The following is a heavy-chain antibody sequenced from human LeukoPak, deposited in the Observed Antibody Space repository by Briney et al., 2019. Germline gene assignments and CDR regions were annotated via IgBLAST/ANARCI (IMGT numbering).Heavy chain of an antibody. D-gene: IGHD3-16*01. CDR1: GFTFSSYA. Sequence: GGSLRLSCAASGFTFSSYAMSWVRQAPGKGLEWVSAISGSGGSTYYADSAKGRFTISRDNSKNTLYLQMNSLRAEDTAVYYCAKASSYDYVWGSYRDYWGQGTLVTVSS. CDR3: AKASSYDYVWGSYRDY. CDR2: ISGSGGST. V-gene: IGHV3-23*01. J-gene: IGHJ4*02.